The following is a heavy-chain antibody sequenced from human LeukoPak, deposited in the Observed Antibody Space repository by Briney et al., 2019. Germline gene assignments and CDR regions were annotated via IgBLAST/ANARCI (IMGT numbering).Heavy chain of an antibody. CDR2: INPNSGGT. V-gene: IGHV1-2*06. CDR3: ARDFERPDY. J-gene: IGHJ4*02. Sequence: ASVKVSCKASGYTFTDYYIHWVRQAPGQGLEWMGRINPNSGGTNHAQKFQGRVTMTRDTSISTAYMEVSRLRSDDTAVYYCARDFERPDYWGQGTLVTVSS. CDR1: GYTFTDYY.